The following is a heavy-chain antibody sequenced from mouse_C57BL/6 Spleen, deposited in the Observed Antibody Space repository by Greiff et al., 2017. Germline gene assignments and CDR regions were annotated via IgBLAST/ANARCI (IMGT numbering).Heavy chain of an antibody. Sequence: QVQLQQSGAELVMPGASVKLSCKASGYTFTSYWMHWVKQRPGQGLEWIGEIDPSDSYTNYNQKFKGKSTLTVDKSSSTAYMQLSSLTSEDSAVYYCARSGDGYSYAMDYWGQGTSVTVSS. J-gene: IGHJ4*01. CDR2: IDPSDSYT. V-gene: IGHV1-69*01. CDR3: ARSGDGYSYAMDY. CDR1: GYTFTSYW. D-gene: IGHD2-3*01.